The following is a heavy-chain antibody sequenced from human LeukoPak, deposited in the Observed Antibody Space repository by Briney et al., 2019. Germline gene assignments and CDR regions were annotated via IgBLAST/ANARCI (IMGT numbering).Heavy chain of an antibody. D-gene: IGHD3-10*01. Sequence: GASVKVSCTASGYTFTSYDINWVRQAPGQGLEWMGWMNPNSGNTGYAQKFQGRVTMTRNTSISTAYMELSSLRSEDTAVYYCARVHYYGSGSYVYYYYGMDVWGQGTTVTVSS. J-gene: IGHJ6*02. CDR1: GYTFTSYD. V-gene: IGHV1-8*01. CDR2: MNPNSGNT. CDR3: ARVHYYGSGSYVYYYYGMDV.